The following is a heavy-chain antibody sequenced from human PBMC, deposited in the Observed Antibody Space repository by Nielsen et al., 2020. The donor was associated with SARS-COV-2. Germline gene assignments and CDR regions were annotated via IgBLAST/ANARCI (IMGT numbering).Heavy chain of an antibody. V-gene: IGHV1-18*01. J-gene: IGHJ4*02. CDR3: AREIADLGAAGF. CDR2: INTYNGKT. Sequence: ASVKVSCKASGYTFTSYAMNWVRQAPGQGLEWMGWINTYNGKTNYGQKFQGRVTMTTDTSASTAYMELRSLRSDDTAVFYCAREIADLGAAGFWGQGTPVTVSS. CDR1: GYTFTSYA. D-gene: IGHD1-26*01.